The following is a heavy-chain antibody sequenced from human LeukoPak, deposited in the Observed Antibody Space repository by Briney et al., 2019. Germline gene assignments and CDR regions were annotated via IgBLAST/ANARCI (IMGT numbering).Heavy chain of an antibody. Sequence: PGRSLRLSCAASGFTFSSYGMHWVRQAPGKGLEWVAVISYDGSNKYYADSVKGRFTISRDNSKNTLYLQMNSLRAEDTAVCYCAKDRHPAMYYFDYWGQGTLVTVSS. CDR3: AKDRHPAMYYFDY. CDR2: ISYDGSNK. V-gene: IGHV3-30*18. CDR1: GFTFSSYG. J-gene: IGHJ4*02.